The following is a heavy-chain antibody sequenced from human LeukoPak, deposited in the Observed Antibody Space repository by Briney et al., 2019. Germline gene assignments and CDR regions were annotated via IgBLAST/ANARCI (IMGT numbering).Heavy chain of an antibody. Sequence: PSETLSLTCTVSGYSISTGYYWDWIRQPPGKGLEWIGYIYYSGTTKYNPSLKSRVTTSLDTSRNQFSLKLSSVTAADTAVYYCARDLLYGSEELRWFDPWGQGTLVTVSS. CDR3: ARDLLYGSEELRWFDP. J-gene: IGHJ5*02. D-gene: IGHD3-10*01. CDR2: IYYSGTT. CDR1: GYSISTGYY. V-gene: IGHV4-38-2*02.